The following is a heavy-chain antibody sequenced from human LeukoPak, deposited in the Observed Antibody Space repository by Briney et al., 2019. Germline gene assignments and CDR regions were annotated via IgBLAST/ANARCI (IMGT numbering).Heavy chain of an antibody. CDR3: ARRRYSYGYPNY. Sequence: SETLSLTXTVSGDSISTSNYYWGWIRQPPGKGLEWIGSIYYTWSAYYNPSLKSRVTISVDTSKNQFSLNLSSVTAADTAVYYCARRRYSYGYPNYWGQGTLVTVSS. CDR1: GDSISTSNYY. J-gene: IGHJ4*02. D-gene: IGHD5-18*01. V-gene: IGHV4-39*01. CDR2: IYYTWSA.